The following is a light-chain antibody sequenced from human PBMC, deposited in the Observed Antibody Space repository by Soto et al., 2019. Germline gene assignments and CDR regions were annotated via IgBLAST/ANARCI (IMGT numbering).Light chain of an antibody. Sequence: DIRMTQSPSSLSASVGDRVSITCRASQSISNLLNWYQQKPGKAPKLLIYAASNLHSGVPSRFSGSGSGTEFTLTITSLQPEDCATYCCQQSYSSPAFTFGTGTKVYVK. CDR1: QSISNL. CDR3: QQSYSSPAFT. J-gene: IGKJ3*01. CDR2: AAS. V-gene: IGKV1-39*01.